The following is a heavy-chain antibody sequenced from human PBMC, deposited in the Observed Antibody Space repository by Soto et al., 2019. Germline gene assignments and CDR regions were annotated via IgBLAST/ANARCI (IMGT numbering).Heavy chain of an antibody. J-gene: IGHJ5*02. D-gene: IGHD3-22*01. CDR3: ARNGDSSDYRGWFDP. V-gene: IGHV3-66*01. CDR1: GFTVSSNY. CDR2: IYSGGTT. Sequence: GGSLRLSCAASGFTVSSNYMSWVRQAPGKGLEWVSVIYSGGTTYYADSVKGRFTISRDNSKNTLYLQMNSLRAEDTAVYYCARNGDSSDYRGWFDPWGQGTLVTVS.